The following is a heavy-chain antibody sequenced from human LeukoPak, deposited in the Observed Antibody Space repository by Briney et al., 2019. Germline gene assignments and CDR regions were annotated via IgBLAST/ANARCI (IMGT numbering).Heavy chain of an antibody. CDR2: ISAYNGNT. CDR3: ARTERDYDSSGYFDASDI. CDR1: GYTFTSYG. J-gene: IGHJ3*02. Sequence: ASVKVSCKASGYTFTSYGISWVRQAPGQGLEWMGWISAYNGNTNYAQKLQGRVTMTTDTSTSTAYMELRSLRSDDTAVYYCARTERDYDSSGYFDASDIWGQGTMVTVSS. D-gene: IGHD3-22*01. V-gene: IGHV1-18*01.